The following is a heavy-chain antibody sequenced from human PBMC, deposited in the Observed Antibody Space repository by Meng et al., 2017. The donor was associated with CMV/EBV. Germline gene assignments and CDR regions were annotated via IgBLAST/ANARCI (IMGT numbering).Heavy chain of an antibody. Sequence: GSLRLSCTVSGGSISSYYWSWIRQPPGKGLEWIGYIYYSGSTNYNPSLKSRVTTSVDTSKNQFSLKLSSVTAADTAVYYCARLGGVTIFGVVIPNWFDPWGQGTLVTVSS. CDR2: IYYSGST. D-gene: IGHD3-3*01. J-gene: IGHJ5*02. CDR3: ARLGGVTIFGVVIPNWFDP. CDR1: GGSISSYY. V-gene: IGHV4-59*01.